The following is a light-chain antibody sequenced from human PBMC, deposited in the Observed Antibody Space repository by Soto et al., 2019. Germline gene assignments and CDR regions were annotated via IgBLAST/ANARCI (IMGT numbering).Light chain of an antibody. CDR3: QQSYSTPPT. V-gene: IGKV1-39*01. Sequence: DIQITQWPPSLSAWLVDIVTITCRASQSISSYLNWYQQKPGKAPKLLIYAASSLQSGVPSRFSGSGSGTDFTLTISSLQPEDFATYYCQQSYSTPPTFGQGTKVDIK. J-gene: IGKJ1*01. CDR2: AAS. CDR1: QSISSY.